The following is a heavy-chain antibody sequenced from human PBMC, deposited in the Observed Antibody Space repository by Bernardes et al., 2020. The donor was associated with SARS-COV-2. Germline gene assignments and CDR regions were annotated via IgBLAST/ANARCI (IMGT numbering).Heavy chain of an antibody. CDR2: IYYSGST. J-gene: IGHJ4*02. V-gene: IGHV4-39*01. Sequence: SETLSLTCTVSGGSISSSSYYWGWIRQPPGKGLEWIGSIYYSGSTYYNPSLKSRVTISVDTSKNQFSLKLSSVTAADTAGYYCARQTLGILWFGEVPHTEKYFDYRGQGNLVNVPS. CDR3: ARQTLGILWFGEVPHTEKYFDY. CDR1: GGSISSSSYY. D-gene: IGHD3-10*01.